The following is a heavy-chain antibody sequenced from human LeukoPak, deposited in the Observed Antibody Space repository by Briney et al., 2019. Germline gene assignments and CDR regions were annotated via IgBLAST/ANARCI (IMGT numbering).Heavy chain of an antibody. CDR3: ARGEGSLAYFDY. D-gene: IGHD6-13*01. J-gene: IGHJ4*02. V-gene: IGHV4-34*01. CDR2: INQSGST. Sequence: KPSETLSLTCSVYGESFSGYYGSWIRQPPGKGLEWIGEINQSGSTNYNPSLKSRVTISVDTSKNQFSLKLSSVTAADTAVYYCARGEGSLAYFDYWGQGTLVTVSS. CDR1: GESFSGYY.